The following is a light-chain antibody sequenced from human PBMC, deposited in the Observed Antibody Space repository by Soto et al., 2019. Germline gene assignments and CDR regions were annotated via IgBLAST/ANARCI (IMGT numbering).Light chain of an antibody. CDR3: MQATQFPYT. Sequence: DIVMTQTPLSSPVTLGQPASISCRSSESLVHSDGHTYLSWLQQRPGQPPRLLIYEISNRFFGVPDRFSGSGAGTDFTLKISRVEAEDVGVYYCMQATQFPYTFGQGTKLEIK. CDR2: EIS. CDR1: ESLVHSDGHTY. J-gene: IGKJ2*01. V-gene: IGKV2-24*01.